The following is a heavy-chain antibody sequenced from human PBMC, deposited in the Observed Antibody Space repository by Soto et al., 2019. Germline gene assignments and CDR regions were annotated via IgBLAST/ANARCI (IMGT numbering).Heavy chain of an antibody. Sequence: GSLRLSCAASGFSFSSSAMSWVRQAPGKRLEWVSTFRESGGTTHYADPVKGRFTISRDNSKNTLYLQMNSLRAEDTAVYYCARDNRVAGPEYFQHWGQGTLVTVSS. J-gene: IGHJ1*01. CDR1: GFSFSSSA. CDR3: ARDNRVAGPEYFQH. D-gene: IGHD3-3*01. CDR2: FRESGGTT. V-gene: IGHV3-23*01.